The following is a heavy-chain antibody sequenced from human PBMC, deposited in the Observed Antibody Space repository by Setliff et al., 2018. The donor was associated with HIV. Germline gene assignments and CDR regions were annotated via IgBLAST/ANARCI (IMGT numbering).Heavy chain of an antibody. Sequence: SETLSLTCIVSGVSTISSSSSYYWGWIRQPPGKGLEWIGSIYYSGNTYYRPSLKSRVTISVDTSKNQFSLRLNSVTAADTAVYYCARQSGYTRGWDIFGVVAGSFDIWGLGTMVTVSS. CDR2: IYYSGNT. D-gene: IGHD3-3*01. J-gene: IGHJ3*02. CDR1: GVSTISSSSSYY. CDR3: ARQSGYTRGWDIFGVVAGSFDI. V-gene: IGHV4-39*01.